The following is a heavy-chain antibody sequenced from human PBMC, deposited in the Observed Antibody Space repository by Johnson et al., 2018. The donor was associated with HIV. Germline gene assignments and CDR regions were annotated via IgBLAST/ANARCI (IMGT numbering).Heavy chain of an antibody. CDR1: GFTFGDYA. CDR3: TRFGVAEGGAFDI. D-gene: IGHD6-13*01. V-gene: IGHV3-49*04. Sequence: VLLVESGGGLVQPGRSLRLSCTASGFTFGDYAMSWVRQAPGKGLEWVGFIRSKAYGGTTEYAASVKGRFTISRDDSKSIAYLQMNSLKTEDTAVYYCTRFGVAEGGAFDIWGQGTMVTVSS. J-gene: IGHJ3*02. CDR2: IRSKAYGGTT.